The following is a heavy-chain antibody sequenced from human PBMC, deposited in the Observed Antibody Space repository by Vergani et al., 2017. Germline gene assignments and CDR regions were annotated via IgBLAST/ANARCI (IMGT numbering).Heavy chain of an antibody. CDR3: ARDLNYATVTTADY. CDR2: ISSSSSYI. Sequence: EVQLLESGGGLVQPGGSLRLSCAASGFTFSSYAMSWVRQAPGKGLEWVSSISSSSSYIYYADLVKGRFTISRDNAKNSLYLQMNSLRAEDAAVYYCARDLNYATVTTADYWGQGTLVTVSS. D-gene: IGHD4-11*01. CDR1: GFTFSSYA. J-gene: IGHJ4*02. V-gene: IGHV3-21*01.